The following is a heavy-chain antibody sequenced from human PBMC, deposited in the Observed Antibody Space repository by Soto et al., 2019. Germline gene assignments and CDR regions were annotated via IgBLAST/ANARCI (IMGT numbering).Heavy chain of an antibody. CDR3: GRGGGWFDP. D-gene: IGHD3-16*01. CDR1: GGTFSSYT. V-gene: IGHV1-69*02. J-gene: IGHJ5*02. Sequence: QVQLVQSGAEVKKPGSSVKVSCKASGGTFSSYTISWVRQAPGQGLEWMGRIIPILGIANYAQKFQGRVTITADKTQSTGYMGVSRLRSEDTGVYYWGRGGGWFDPWGQGTLVTVSS. CDR2: IIPILGIA.